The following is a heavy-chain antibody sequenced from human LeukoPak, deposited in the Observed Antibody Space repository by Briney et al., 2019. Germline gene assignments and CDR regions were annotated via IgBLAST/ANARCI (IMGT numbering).Heavy chain of an antibody. CDR2: ISSSSTTI. Sequence: GGSLRLSCVASGFTFSSYSINWVRQAPGKGLEWVSYISSSSTTIYYADSVKGRFAISRDNAENSLYLQMYSLRAEDTAVYYCARSFYYDTLTGYYFFDYWGQGTLVTVSS. V-gene: IGHV3-48*04. J-gene: IGHJ4*02. CDR3: ARSFYYDTLTGYYFFDY. D-gene: IGHD3-9*01. CDR1: GFTFSSYS.